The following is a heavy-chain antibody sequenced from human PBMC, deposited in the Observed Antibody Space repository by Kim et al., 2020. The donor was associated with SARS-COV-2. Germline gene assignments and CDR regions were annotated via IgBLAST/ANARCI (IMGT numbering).Heavy chain of an antibody. D-gene: IGHD6-13*01. Sequence: GGSLRLSCAASGFTFSSYAMSWVRQAPGKGLEWVSVIYSGGSSTYYADSVKGRFTISRDNSKNTLYLQMNSLRAEDTAVYYCAKGSRVTSSSWTGEYFQHWGQGTLVTVSS. CDR2: IYSGGSST. J-gene: IGHJ1*01. V-gene: IGHV3-23*03. CDR3: AKGSRVTSSSWTGEYFQH. CDR1: GFTFSSYA.